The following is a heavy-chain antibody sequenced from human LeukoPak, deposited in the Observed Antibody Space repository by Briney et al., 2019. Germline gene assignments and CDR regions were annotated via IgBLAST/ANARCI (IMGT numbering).Heavy chain of an antibody. V-gene: IGHV4-4*07. CDR1: GGSISSYY. Sequence: SETLSLTCTVSGGSISSYYWSWIRQPAGRGLEWIGRLYTSGSTNYNPSLKSRVTMSLDTSKNQFSLKLSSVTAADTAVYYCAREDPYYDYVWGSYRYGYYFGYWGQGTLVTVSS. CDR2: LYTSGST. J-gene: IGHJ4*02. D-gene: IGHD3-16*02. CDR3: AREDPYYDYVWGSYRYGYYFGY.